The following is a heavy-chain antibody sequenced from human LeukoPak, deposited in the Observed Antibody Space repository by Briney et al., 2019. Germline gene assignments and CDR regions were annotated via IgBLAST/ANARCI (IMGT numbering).Heavy chain of an antibody. V-gene: IGHV3-53*01. D-gene: IGHD1-14*01. CDR1: GFTVSSNY. Sequence: GGSLRLSCAASGFTVSSNYMSWVRQAPGKGLEWVSVIYSGGSTYYADSVKGRFTISRDNSKNTLYLQMNRLRAEDTAVYYCASRTRTGTTPLYFDYWGQGTLVTVSS. CDR2: IYSGGST. CDR3: ASRTRTGTTPLYFDY. J-gene: IGHJ4*02.